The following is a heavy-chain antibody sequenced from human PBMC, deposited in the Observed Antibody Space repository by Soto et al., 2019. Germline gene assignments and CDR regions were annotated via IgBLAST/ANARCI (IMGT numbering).Heavy chain of an antibody. CDR3: GALTEGVIQGGGYYYYGMDV. CDR2: ISGSGGST. Sequence: GGSLRLSCAASGFTFSSYAMSWVRQAPGKGLEWVSAISGSGGSTYYADSVKGRFTISRDNSKNTLYLQMNSLRAEDTAVYYCGALTEGVIQGGGYYYYGMDVWGQGTTVTVSS. V-gene: IGHV3-23*01. D-gene: IGHD3-16*02. CDR1: GFTFSSYA. J-gene: IGHJ6*02.